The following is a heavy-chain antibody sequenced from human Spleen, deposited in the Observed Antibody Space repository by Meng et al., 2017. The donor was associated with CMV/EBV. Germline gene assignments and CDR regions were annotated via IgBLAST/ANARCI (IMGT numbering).Heavy chain of an antibody. V-gene: IGHV4-30-4*08. CDR2: SDNSGAT. CDR1: VGCISRGCYY. CDR3: ARIGPLFWFDP. D-gene: IGHD2-21*01. J-gene: IGHJ5*02. Sequence: TVSVGCISRGCYYWSWIRRHPGKCMECIGYSDNSGATYYSPCLNSRPAISINRSKNQFPLKLTSVTAADTAVYYCARIGPLFWFDPWGLGTLVTVSS.